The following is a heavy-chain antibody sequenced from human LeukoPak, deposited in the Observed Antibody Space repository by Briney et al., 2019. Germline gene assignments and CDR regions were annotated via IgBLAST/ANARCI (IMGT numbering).Heavy chain of an antibody. CDR1: GYTFTGYY. V-gene: IGHV1-2*02. CDR3: ARDPGGYSYDFDY. CDR2: INPNSGGT. J-gene: IGHJ4*02. Sequence: ASVKVSCKASGYTFTGYYMHWVRQAPGQGLEWMGWINPNSGGTNYAQKFQGRVTMTRDTSISTAYMELSRPRSDDTAVYYCARDPGGYSYDFDYWGQGTLVTVSS. D-gene: IGHD5-18*01.